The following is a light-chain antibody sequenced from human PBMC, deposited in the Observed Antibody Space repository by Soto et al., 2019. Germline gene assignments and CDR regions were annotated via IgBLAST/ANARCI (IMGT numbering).Light chain of an antibody. Sequence: DIQMTQSPSTLSASVGDGVTITCRASQSIGSWLAWYQQKPGKAPKLLIYKASTLKSGVPSRFSGSGSGTEFTLTISSLQPDDFATYYCQHYNSYSEAFGQGTKVELK. CDR3: QHYNSYSEA. CDR1: QSIGSW. J-gene: IGKJ1*01. V-gene: IGKV1-5*03. CDR2: KAS.